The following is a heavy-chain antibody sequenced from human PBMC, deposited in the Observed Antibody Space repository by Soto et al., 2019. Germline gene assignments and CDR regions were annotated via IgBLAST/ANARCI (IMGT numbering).Heavy chain of an antibody. V-gene: IGHV1-8*01. D-gene: IGHD6-19*01. Sequence: ASVKVSCKAAGYTFSGYDIDWRRKTTGQGLEWMGWMNPSSGNTGYAQKFQGRVTMTRNTSISTAYMELSSLRSDDTAVYYCARKALAVGGLSYSGMDVWGPGTTVTVSS. CDR1: GYTFSGYD. CDR2: MNPSSGNT. CDR3: ARKALAVGGLSYSGMDV. J-gene: IGHJ6*02.